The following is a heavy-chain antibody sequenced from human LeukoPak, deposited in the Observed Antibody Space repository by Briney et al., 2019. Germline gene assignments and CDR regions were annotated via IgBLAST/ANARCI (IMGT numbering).Heavy chain of an antibody. Sequence: GASVKVSCKASGYTFTGYYMHWVRQAPGQGLEWMGRINPNSGGTNYAQKFQGRVTMTRDTSISTAYMELSRLRSDDTAVYYCARPPNCSGGSRYSGSYFDYWGQGTPVTVSS. D-gene: IGHD2-15*01. J-gene: IGHJ4*02. CDR1: GYTFTGYY. V-gene: IGHV1-2*06. CDR3: ARPPNCSGGSRYSGSYFDY. CDR2: INPNSGGT.